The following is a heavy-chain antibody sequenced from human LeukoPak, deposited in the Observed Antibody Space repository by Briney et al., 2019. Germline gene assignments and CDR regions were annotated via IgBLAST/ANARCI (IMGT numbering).Heavy chain of an antibody. CDR3: ARCHSGSHAYYFDY. J-gene: IGHJ4*02. V-gene: IGHV4-59*01. Sequence: SETLSLTCTVSGGSISSYYWSWIRQPPGKGLEWIGYIYYSGSTNYNPSLKSRVTISVDTSKNQFSLKLSSVTAADTAVYYGARCHSGSHAYYFDYWGQGTLVTVSS. CDR2: IYYSGST. CDR1: GGSISSYY. D-gene: IGHD1-26*01.